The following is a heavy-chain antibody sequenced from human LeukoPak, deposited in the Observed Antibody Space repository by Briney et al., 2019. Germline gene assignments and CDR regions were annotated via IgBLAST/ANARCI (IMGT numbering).Heavy chain of an antibody. V-gene: IGHV1-69*05. D-gene: IGHD2-2*01. Sequence: GASVKVSCKASGGTFSSYAISWARQAPGQGLEWMGGIIPIFGTANYAQKFQGRVTITTDESTSTAYMELSSLRSEDTAVYYCARAAGYCSSTSCFYPFDYWGQGTLVTVSS. J-gene: IGHJ4*02. CDR1: GGTFSSYA. CDR3: ARAAGYCSSTSCFYPFDY. CDR2: IIPIFGTA.